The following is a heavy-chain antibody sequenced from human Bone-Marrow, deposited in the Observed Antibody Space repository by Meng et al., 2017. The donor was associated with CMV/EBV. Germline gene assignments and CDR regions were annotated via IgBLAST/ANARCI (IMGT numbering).Heavy chain of an antibody. J-gene: IGHJ4*02. V-gene: IGHV1-2*02. CDR2: INPNSGDT. D-gene: IGHD3-22*01. CDR3: ARDRPPLFYDDSCGYDY. CDR1: VYTFTGYY. Sequence: ASVKVSCKASVYTFTGYYMHWVRQAPGQGLEWMGWINPNSGDTNYVRKFQGRVTMTRDTSISTGYMELRRLRYDDTAVYYCARDRPPLFYDDSCGYDYWGQGTLVTVSS.